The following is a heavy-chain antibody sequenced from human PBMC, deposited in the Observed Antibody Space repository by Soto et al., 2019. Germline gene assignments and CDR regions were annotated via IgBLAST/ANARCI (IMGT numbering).Heavy chain of an antibody. J-gene: IGHJ4*02. V-gene: IGHV3-30*04. D-gene: IGHD1-26*01. CDR2: ISYDGRDK. Sequence: VGSLRLSCAASVFTVSGYAMHWFRQAPGTGLEWVAVISYDGRDKYYPDSVKGRFTISRDNSKNTLYLQMNSLRAEDTAVYYCARSAGGSYPQYDYWGQGTLVTVSS. CDR1: VFTVSGYA. CDR3: ARSAGGSYPQYDY.